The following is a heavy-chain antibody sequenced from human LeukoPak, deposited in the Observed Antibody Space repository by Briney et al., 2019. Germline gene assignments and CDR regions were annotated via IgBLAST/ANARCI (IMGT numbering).Heavy chain of an antibody. V-gene: IGHV1-8*01. CDR2: MNLNSGNT. Sequence: ASVKVSCKASGYTFTSYDINWVRQATGQGLEWMGWMNLNSGNTGYAQKFQGRVTMTRNTSISTAYMELSSLRSEDTAVYYCASRGAGTADFDYWGQGTLVTVSS. D-gene: IGHD6-19*01. CDR1: GYTFTSYD. J-gene: IGHJ4*02. CDR3: ASRGAGTADFDY.